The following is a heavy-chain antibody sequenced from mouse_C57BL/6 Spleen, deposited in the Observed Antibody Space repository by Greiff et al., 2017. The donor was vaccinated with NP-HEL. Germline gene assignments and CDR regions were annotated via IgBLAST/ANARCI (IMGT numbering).Heavy chain of an antibody. CDR2: IWSGGST. CDR1: GFSLTSYG. Sequence: VQRVESGPGLVQPSQSLSITCTVSGFSLTSYGVHWVRQSPGKGLEWLGVIWSGGSTDYNAAFISRLSISKDNSKSQVFFKMNSLQADDTAIYYCARIGLPVAYWGQGTLVTVSA. V-gene: IGHV2-2*01. CDR3: ARIGLPVAY. J-gene: IGHJ3*01. D-gene: IGHD2-4*01.